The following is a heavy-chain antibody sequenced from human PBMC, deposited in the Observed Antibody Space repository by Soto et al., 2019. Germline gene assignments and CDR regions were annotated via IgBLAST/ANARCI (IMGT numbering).Heavy chain of an antibody. D-gene: IGHD3-22*01. CDR2: INSDGGAT. CDR3: TTGIVVVIPSGMDV. J-gene: IGHJ6*02. Sequence: PGGSLRLSCAASGFTFSTYWMHWVRQAPGKGLVWVSRINSDGGATDYAAPVKGRFTISRDDSKNTLYLQMNSLKTEDTAVYYCTTGIVVVIPSGMDVGGQGTTVTVSS. CDR1: GFTFSTYW. V-gene: IGHV3-15*07.